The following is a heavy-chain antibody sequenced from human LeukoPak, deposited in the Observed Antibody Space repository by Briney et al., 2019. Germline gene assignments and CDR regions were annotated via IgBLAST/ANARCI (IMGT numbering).Heavy chain of an antibody. CDR2: ISYDGSNK. D-gene: IGHD3/OR15-3a*01. CDR3: VRDLVWDTGRVDY. CDR1: GFTFSTYG. V-gene: IGHV3-30*03. J-gene: IGHJ4*02. Sequence: HPGGSLRLSCAASGFTFSTYGMHWVRQAPGKGLEWVAVISYDGSNKYYADSVKGRFTISRDNAKNSLFLQMNSLRDEDTATYYCVRDLVWDTGRVDYWGQGTLVTVSS.